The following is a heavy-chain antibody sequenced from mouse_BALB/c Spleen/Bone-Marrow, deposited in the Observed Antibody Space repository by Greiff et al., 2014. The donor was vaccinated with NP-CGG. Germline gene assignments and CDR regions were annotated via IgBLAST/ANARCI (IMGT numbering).Heavy chain of an antibody. V-gene: IGHV1-80*01. CDR2: IYPGDGET. D-gene: IGHD2-4*01. CDR1: GYAFSNYG. J-gene: IGHJ4*01. Sequence: QVQLQQSGAELVRPGSSVKISCKASGYAFSNYGMNWVKQRPGQGLEWIGQIYPGDGETNYNGEFEGRVTLTADKSSSTAYVQVSSLTSEDSAVYFCASVYDYGRGYAMDYWGQGTSVTVSS. CDR3: ASVYDYGRGYAMDY.